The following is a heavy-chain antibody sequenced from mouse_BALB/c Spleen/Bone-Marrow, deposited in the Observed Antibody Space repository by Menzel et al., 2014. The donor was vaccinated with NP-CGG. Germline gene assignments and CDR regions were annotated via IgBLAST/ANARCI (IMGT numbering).Heavy chain of an antibody. Sequence: VHVKQSGAELVKPGASVKLSCTASGFNIKDTYMHWVKQRPEQGLEWIGRIDPANGNTKYDPKFQGKATITADTSSNPACLQLSSLTSEDTAVYYCARWLLPYGLDYWGQGTSVTVSS. V-gene: IGHV14-3*02. CDR2: IDPANGNT. CDR1: GFNIKDTY. CDR3: ARWLLPYGLDY. D-gene: IGHD2-3*01. J-gene: IGHJ4*01.